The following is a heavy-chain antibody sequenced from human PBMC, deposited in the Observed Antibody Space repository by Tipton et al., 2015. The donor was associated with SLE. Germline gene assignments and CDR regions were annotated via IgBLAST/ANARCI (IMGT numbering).Heavy chain of an antibody. D-gene: IGHD3-10*01. V-gene: IGHV4-59*12. CDR1: GGSISSYY. CDR3: ARGSRGFGDHRYFDY. Sequence: TLSLTCTVSGGSISSYYWSWIRQPPGKGLEWIGYIYYTGSTNYNPSLKSRVTISVDTSKNQFSLKLSSVTAADTAVYYCARGSRGFGDHRYFDYWGQGTLVTVSS. J-gene: IGHJ4*02. CDR2: IYYTGST.